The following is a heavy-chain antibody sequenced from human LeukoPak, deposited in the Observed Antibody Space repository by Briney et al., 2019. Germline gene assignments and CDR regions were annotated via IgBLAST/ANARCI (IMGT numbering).Heavy chain of an antibody. CDR1: GFTFSSYS. Sequence: GGSLRLSCAASGFTFSSYSMNWVRQAPGKGLEWVAVIWYDGSNKYYADSVKGRFTISRDNSKNTLYLQMNSLRAEDTAVYYCARDGGSGWLYYYYGMDVWGQGTTVTVSS. CDR2: IWYDGSNK. D-gene: IGHD6-19*01. CDR3: ARDGGSGWLYYYYGMDV. J-gene: IGHJ6*02. V-gene: IGHV3-33*08.